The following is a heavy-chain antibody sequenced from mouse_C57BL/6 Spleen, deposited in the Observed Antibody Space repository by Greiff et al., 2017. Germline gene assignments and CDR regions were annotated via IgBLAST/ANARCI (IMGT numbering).Heavy chain of an antibody. D-gene: IGHD1-1*01. CDR1: GFNIKNTY. CDR3: ALITTVVATWDAMDY. CDR2: IDPANGNT. J-gene: IGHJ4*01. Sequence: VQLQQSVAELVRPGASVKLSCTASGFNIKNTYMHWVKQRPEQGLEWIGRIDPANGNTKYAPKFQGKATITADTSSNTAYLQLSSLTSEDTAIYYCALITTVVATWDAMDYWGQGTSVTVSS. V-gene: IGHV14-3*01.